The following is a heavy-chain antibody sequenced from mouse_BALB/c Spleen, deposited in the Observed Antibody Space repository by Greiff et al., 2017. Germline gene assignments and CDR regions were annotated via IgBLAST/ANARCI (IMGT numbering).Heavy chain of an antibody. CDR1: GYSFTSYW. CDR2: IYPGNSDT. J-gene: IGHJ2*01. V-gene: IGHV1-5*01. Sequence: VQLQQSGTVLARPGASVKMSCKASGYSFTSYWMHWVKQRPGQGLEWIGAIYPGNSDTSYNQKFKGKAKLTAVTSASTAYMELSSLTNEDSAVYYCTRVPGTGFDYWGQGTTRTVSS. CDR3: TRVPGTGFDY. D-gene: IGHD4-1*01.